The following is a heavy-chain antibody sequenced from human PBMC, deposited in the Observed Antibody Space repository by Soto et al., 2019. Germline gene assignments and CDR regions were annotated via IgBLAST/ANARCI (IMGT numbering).Heavy chain of an antibody. CDR1: GFTFDDYA. Sequence: GGSLRLSCAASGFTFDDYAMHWVRQAPGKGLEWVSGISWNSGSIGYADSVKGRFTISRDNAKNSLYLQMNSLRAEDTALYYCAKGGYCSGGSCYRGRGDAFDIWGQGTMVTVSS. CDR2: ISWNSGSI. V-gene: IGHV3-9*01. J-gene: IGHJ3*02. CDR3: AKGGYCSGGSCYRGRGDAFDI. D-gene: IGHD2-15*01.